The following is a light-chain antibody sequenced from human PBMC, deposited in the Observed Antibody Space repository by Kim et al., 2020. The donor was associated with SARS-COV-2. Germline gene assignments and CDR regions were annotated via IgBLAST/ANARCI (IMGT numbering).Light chain of an antibody. CDR2: DVN. CDR3: SSYTSSSTLV. J-gene: IGLJ3*02. CDR1: SSDVGGYDY. V-gene: IGLV2-14*03. Sequence: QSALTQPASVSGSPGQSITISCTGTSSDVGGYDYVSWYQQYPGKDPKLMIFDVNKRPSGVSNRFSGSKSGNTASLTISGLQAEDEADYYCSSYTSSSTLVFGGRTQLTVL.